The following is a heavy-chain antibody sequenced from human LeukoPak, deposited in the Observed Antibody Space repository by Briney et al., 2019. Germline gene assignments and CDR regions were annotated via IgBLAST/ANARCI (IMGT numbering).Heavy chain of an antibody. CDR1: GYSISSGYY. V-gene: IGHV4-38-2*01. D-gene: IGHD6-6*01. CDR2: IYHSGST. J-gene: IGHJ3*02. CDR3: ARQYSSSSGKNAFDI. Sequence: SETLSLTCAVSGYSISSGYYWGWIRQPPGKGLEWIGSIYHSGSTYYNPSLKSRVTISVDTSKNQFSLKLSSVTAADTAVYYCARQYSSSSGKNAFDIWGQGTMVTVSS.